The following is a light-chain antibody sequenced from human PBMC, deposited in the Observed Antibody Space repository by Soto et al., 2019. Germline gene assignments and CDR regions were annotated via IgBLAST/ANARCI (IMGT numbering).Light chain of an antibody. J-gene: IGKJ2*01. CDR2: AAS. CDR3: QQVNSYPYT. V-gene: IGKV1-9*01. CDR1: QGISTY. Sequence: DIQLTQSPSFLSASVGDRVTITCRASQGISTYLAWYQQKPGKAPKLLIYAASTLQSGVPSRFSGSGSGTEFTLTINSLQPEDFVTYYCQQVNSYPYTFGQGTKLEIK.